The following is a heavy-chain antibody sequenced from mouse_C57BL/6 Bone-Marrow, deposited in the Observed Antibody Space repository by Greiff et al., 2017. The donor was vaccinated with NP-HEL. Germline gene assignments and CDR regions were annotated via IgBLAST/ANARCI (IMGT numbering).Heavy chain of an antibody. CDR3: TTYYDYDGTWFAY. CDR2: IDPEAGDT. J-gene: IGHJ3*01. V-gene: IGHV14-1*01. CDR1: GFNIKDYY. D-gene: IGHD2-4*01. Sequence: EVKLQQSGAELVRPGASVTLSCTASGFNIKDYYMHWVKQRPEQGLEWIGRIDPEAGDTESAPKFQGKATMTADTSSNTAYLQLSSLTSEDTAVYYCTTYYDYDGTWFAYWGQGTLVTVSA.